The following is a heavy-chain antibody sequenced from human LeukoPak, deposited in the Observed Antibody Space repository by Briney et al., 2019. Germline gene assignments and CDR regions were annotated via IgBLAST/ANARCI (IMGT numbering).Heavy chain of an antibody. Sequence: GGSLRLSCAASGFTFSSYWMSWVRHAPGKGLEWVANINGDESEKYYVDSVKARFTISTDNAKNSLYLQMNSLRVDDTAIYYCSRGEGDDYWGQGTLVTVSS. V-gene: IGHV3-7*01. D-gene: IGHD3-10*01. CDR2: INGDESEK. CDR1: GFTFSSYW. CDR3: SRGEGDDY. J-gene: IGHJ4*02.